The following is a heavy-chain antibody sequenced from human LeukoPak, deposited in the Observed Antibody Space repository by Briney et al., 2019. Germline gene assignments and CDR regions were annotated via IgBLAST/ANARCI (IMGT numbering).Heavy chain of an antibody. CDR3: TTDPIGGDCYPCDY. Sequence: GGSLRLSCAASGCTFSNAWMNWVRQAPGKGLEWVGRIKSKTDGGTTDYAAPVKGRFTISRDDSKNTLYLQMNSLKTEDTAVYYCTTDPIGGDCYPCDYWGQGTLVTVSS. V-gene: IGHV3-15*07. CDR1: GCTFSNAW. CDR2: IKSKTDGGTT. J-gene: IGHJ4*02. D-gene: IGHD2-21*02.